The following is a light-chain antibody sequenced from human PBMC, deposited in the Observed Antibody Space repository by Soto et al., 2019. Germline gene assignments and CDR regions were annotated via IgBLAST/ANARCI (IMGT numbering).Light chain of an antibody. J-gene: IGLJ2*01. Sequence: QSVLTQPPSASGTPGQRVTISCSGSSSNIGSNTVNWYQQLPGTAPKLLIYSNNQRPSGVPARFSGSKSGTSASLAISGLQSEDEADYYCAAWDDRLNVVVFGGGTKLTVL. V-gene: IGLV1-44*01. CDR1: SSNIGSNT. CDR3: AAWDDRLNVVV. CDR2: SNN.